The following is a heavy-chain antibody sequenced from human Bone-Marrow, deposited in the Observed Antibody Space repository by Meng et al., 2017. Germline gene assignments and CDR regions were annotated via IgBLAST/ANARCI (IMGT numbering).Heavy chain of an antibody. CDR3: ARDLSGWRSQEPSYYYYYGMDV. J-gene: IGHJ6*02. Sequence: SVKVSCKASGYTFTSYYMHWVRQAPGQGLEWMGRIIPILGIANYAQKFQGRVTITADKSTSTAYMELSSLRSEDTAVYYCARDLSGWRSQEPSYYYYYGMDVWGQGTTVTVSS. CDR2: IIPILGIA. CDR1: GYTFTSYY. V-gene: IGHV1-69*04. D-gene: IGHD6-19*01.